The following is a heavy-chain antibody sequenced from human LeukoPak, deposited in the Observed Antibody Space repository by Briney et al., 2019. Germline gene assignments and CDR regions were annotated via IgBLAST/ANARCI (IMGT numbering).Heavy chain of an antibody. CDR2: IYTSGST. Sequence: SETLSLTCTVSGDSISSGDYYWSWIRQPAGKGLEWIGRIYTSGSTNYNPSLKSRVTISLDTSKKQFSLKLSSVTAADTAVYYCARGGWGPLDYWGQGTLVTVSS. CDR3: ARGGWGPLDY. D-gene: IGHD3-16*01. J-gene: IGHJ4*02. V-gene: IGHV4-61*02. CDR1: GDSISSGDYY.